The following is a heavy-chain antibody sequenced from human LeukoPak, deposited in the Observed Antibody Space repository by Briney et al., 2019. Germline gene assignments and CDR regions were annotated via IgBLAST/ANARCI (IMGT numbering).Heavy chain of an antibody. D-gene: IGHD4-17*01. V-gene: IGHV4-34*01. Sequence: SETLSLTCAVYGGSFSGYYWSWIRQPPGKGLEWIGEINHSGNTNYNPSLKSRVTILLDTSKNQFSLKLSSVTAADTAIYYCARQDYGESDWGQGTLITVSS. CDR3: ARQDYGESD. J-gene: IGHJ4*02. CDR1: GGSFSGYY. CDR2: INHSGNT.